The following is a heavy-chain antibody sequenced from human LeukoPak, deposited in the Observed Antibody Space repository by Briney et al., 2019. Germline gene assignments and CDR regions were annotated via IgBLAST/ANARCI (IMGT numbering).Heavy chain of an antibody. CDR1: GYTFTSYG. J-gene: IGHJ4*02. CDR2: ISAYNGNT. V-gene: IGHV1-18*01. D-gene: IGHD3-22*01. Sequence: GXSVKVXCKASGYTFTSYGISWVRQAPGQGLEWMGWISAYNGNTNYAQKLQGRVTMTTDTSTSTAYMELRSLRSDDTAVYYCARILSYYDMQTWDCWGQGTLVTVSS. CDR3: ARILSYYDMQTWDC.